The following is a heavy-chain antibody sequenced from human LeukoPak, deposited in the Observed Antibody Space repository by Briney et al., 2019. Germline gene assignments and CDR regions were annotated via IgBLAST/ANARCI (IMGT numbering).Heavy chain of an antibody. D-gene: IGHD2-15*01. Sequence: PSETLSLTCAVYGGPFSGYYWSWIRQPPGKGLEWIGEINHSGSTNYNPSLKSRVTISVDTSKNQFSLKLSSVTAADTAVYYCARGAVAAQDYWGQGTLVTVSS. CDR3: ARGAVAAQDY. V-gene: IGHV4-34*01. CDR1: GGPFSGYY. CDR2: INHSGST. J-gene: IGHJ4*02.